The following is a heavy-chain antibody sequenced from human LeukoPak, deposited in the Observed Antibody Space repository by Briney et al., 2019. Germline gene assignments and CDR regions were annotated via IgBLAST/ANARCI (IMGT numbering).Heavy chain of an antibody. Sequence: GGSLRLSCAASGFTFSSYSMNWVRQAPGKGLEWVSSISSSSSYIYYADSVMGRFTISRDNAKNSLYLQMNSLRAEDTAVYYCARDLMGEEYDFWSGYYYFDYWGQGTLVTVSS. J-gene: IGHJ4*02. D-gene: IGHD3-3*01. CDR3: ARDLMGEEYDFWSGYYYFDY. V-gene: IGHV3-21*01. CDR2: ISSSSSYI. CDR1: GFTFSSYS.